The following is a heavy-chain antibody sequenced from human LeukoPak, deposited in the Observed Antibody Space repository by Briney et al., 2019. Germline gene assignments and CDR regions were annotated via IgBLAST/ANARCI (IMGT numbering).Heavy chain of an antibody. CDR1: GFTFTSSA. D-gene: IGHD3-9*01. V-gene: IGHV1-58*02. Sequence: SVKVSCKASGFTFTSSAMQGVRQARGQRLEWIGWIVVGSGNTNYAQKFQERVTITRDMSTSTAYMELSSLRSEDTAVYYCAAGGYDILTGYRTPRDYYYYGMDVWGQGTTVTVSS. J-gene: IGHJ6*02. CDR2: IVVGSGNT. CDR3: AAGGYDILTGYRTPRDYYYYGMDV.